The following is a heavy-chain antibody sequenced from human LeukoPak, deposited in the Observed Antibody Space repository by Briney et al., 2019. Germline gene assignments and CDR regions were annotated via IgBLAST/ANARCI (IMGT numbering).Heavy chain of an antibody. V-gene: IGHV1-69*01. D-gene: IGHD3-22*01. CDR3: AGFFYDNSGDAFDI. J-gene: IGHJ3*02. Sequence: GSSVKVSCEASGGGFTFTSHAISWVRQAPGQGLEWMGGLIPIYGSANYAQKFQGRVTITSDESTRTVYMEVSSLRPEDSAVYYCAGFFYDNSGDAFDIWGQGTMVTVSS. CDR2: LIPIYGSA. CDR1: GGGFTFTSHA.